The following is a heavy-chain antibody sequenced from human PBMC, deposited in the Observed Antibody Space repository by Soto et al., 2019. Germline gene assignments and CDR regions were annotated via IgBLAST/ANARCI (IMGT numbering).Heavy chain of an antibody. Sequence: EVQLVESGGGLIQPGGSLRLSCAASGFTVSSNHMSWVRQAPGKGLEWVSVIYSGGDTHYADSVKGRFTISRDNSKNTLYLQRNSMRAEDTAVYYCARDRLGYWYFDLWGRGTLVTVSS. D-gene: IGHD6-19*01. CDR1: GFTVSSNH. CDR2: IYSGGDT. J-gene: IGHJ2*01. CDR3: ARDRLGYWYFDL. V-gene: IGHV3-53*01.